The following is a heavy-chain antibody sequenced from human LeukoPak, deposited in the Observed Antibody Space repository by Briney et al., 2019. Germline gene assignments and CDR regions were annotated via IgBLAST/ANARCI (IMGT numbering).Heavy chain of an antibody. V-gene: IGHV3-74*01. CDR1: GFTFSSYW. J-gene: IGHJ4*02. D-gene: IGHD3-22*01. CDR2: INMDGSIT. Sequence: GGSLRLSCAASGFTFSSYWMHWVRQDPGKGLVWVSRINMDGSITNYADSVKGRFTISRDNAKNTLYLQMNSLRAEDTAVYYCARDRNYYDSSGFDYWGQGTLVTASS. CDR3: ARDRNYYDSSGFDY.